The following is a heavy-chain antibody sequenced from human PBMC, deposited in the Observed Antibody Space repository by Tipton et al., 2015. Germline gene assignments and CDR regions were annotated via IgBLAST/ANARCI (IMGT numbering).Heavy chain of an antibody. Sequence: SLRLSCAASGFTFSRYNMNWVRQAPGKGLEWVSSISSGSGYIYYADSVKGRSTVSRDNAQTSLYLQMNSLRAEDTAVYYCTRGGLKQQREDVFDVWGRGTRLTVSS. D-gene: IGHD6-13*01. CDR3: TRGGLKQQREDVFDV. J-gene: IGHJ3*01. V-gene: IGHV3-21*01. CDR2: ISSGSGYI. CDR1: GFTFSRYN.